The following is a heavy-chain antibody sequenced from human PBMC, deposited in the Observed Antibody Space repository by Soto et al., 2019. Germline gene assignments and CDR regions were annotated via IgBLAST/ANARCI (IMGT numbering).Heavy chain of an antibody. D-gene: IGHD2-15*01. V-gene: IGHV3-23*01. CDR3: AKWTVVVVAATRGGYFDY. Sequence: EVQLLESGGGLVQPGGSLRLSCAASGFTFSSYAMSWVRQAPGKGLEWVSVISGSGGYTYYADSVKGRFIISRDNSKNALYLHMNSLRAEDTAVYYCAKWTVVVVAATRGGYFDYWGQGTLVTVSS. J-gene: IGHJ4*02. CDR2: ISGSGGYT. CDR1: GFTFSSYA.